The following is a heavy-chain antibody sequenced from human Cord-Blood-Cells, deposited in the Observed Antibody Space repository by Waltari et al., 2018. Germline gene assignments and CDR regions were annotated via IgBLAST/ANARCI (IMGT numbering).Heavy chain of an antibody. Sequence: QVQLVQSGAEVKKPGSSVKVSCKASGGTFSSYAISWVRQAPGQGLEWLGGIIPIFGTANYAQKFQGRGTITADKSTSTAYMELSSLRSEDTAVYYCAGLTGDWGLYYFDYWGQGTLVTVSS. CDR3: AGLTGDWGLYYFDY. J-gene: IGHJ4*02. D-gene: IGHD7-27*01. V-gene: IGHV1-69*06. CDR2: IIPIFGTA. CDR1: GGTFSSYA.